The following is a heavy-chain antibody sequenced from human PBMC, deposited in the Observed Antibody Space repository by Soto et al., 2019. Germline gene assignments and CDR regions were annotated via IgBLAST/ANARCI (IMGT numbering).Heavy chain of an antibody. D-gene: IGHD6-6*01. CDR3: ARGGSIAARSYYYGMDV. V-gene: IGHV3-13*01. J-gene: IGHJ6*02. CDR2: IGTAGDT. Sequence: GGSLRLSCAASGFTFSSYDMHWVRQATGKGLEWVSAIGTAGDTYYSGSVKCRFTISRENAKNSLYLQMNSPRARETAVYYCARGGSIAARSYYYGMDVWGQGTTVTVSS. CDR1: GFTFSSYD.